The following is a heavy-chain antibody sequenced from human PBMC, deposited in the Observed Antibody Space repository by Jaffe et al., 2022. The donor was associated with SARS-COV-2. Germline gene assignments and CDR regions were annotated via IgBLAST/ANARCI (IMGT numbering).Heavy chain of an antibody. J-gene: IGHJ5*02. V-gene: IGHV4-59*01. CDR1: GGSISNYY. CDR3: ARGNYYYDSSAYYRGVGWFDP. Sequence: QVQLQESGPGLVKPSETLSLTCTVSGGSISNYYWTWIRQPPGKGLEWIGYIHYSGNTYYNPSLKSRVTMSLDTSKSQFSLNLNSVTAADTAVYYCARGNYYYDSSAYYRGVGWFDPWGQGTLITVSS. CDR2: IHYSGNT. D-gene: IGHD3-22*01.